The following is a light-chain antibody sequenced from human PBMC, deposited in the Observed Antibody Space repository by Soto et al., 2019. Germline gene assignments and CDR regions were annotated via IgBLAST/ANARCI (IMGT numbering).Light chain of an antibody. CDR1: GIDDYDYNF. Sequence: QSALTQPPSASGSAGHSVTNPCTGTGIDDYDYNFVSWYQHHPGKVPKLIIFEVNKRPSGVPDRFSGSKSGTTASLTVSGLQADDEADYYCSTFAVSPVIFGGGTKLTVL. J-gene: IGLJ2*01. CDR3: STFAVSPVI. CDR2: EVN. V-gene: IGLV2-8*01.